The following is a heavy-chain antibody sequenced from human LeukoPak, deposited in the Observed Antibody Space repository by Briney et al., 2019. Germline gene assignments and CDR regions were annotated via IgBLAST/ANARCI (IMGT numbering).Heavy chain of an antibody. J-gene: IGHJ4*02. D-gene: IGHD3-10*01. CDR1: GFTVSSNY. Sequence: GGSLRLSCAASGFTVSSNYMSWVRQAPGKGLEWVSVIYSGGSTYYADSVKGRFTISRDNSKNTLYLQMNSLRAEDTAVYYCAREDRSGSYPDYWGQGTLVTVST. V-gene: IGHV3-66*01. CDR3: AREDRSGSYPDY. CDR2: IYSGGST.